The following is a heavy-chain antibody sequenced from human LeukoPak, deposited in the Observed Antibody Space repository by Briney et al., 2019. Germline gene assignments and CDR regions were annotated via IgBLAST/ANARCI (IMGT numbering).Heavy chain of an antibody. CDR2: IIPIFGTA. J-gene: IGHJ4*02. CDR3: ARDKWSGFDY. CDR1: GYSFTSYG. Sequence: ASVKVSCKTAGYSFTSYGVSWVRQAPGQGLEWMGGIIPIFGTANYAQKFQGRVTITTDESTSTAYMELSSLRSEDTAVYYCARDKWSGFDYWGQGTLVTVSS. D-gene: IGHD3-3*01. V-gene: IGHV1-69*05.